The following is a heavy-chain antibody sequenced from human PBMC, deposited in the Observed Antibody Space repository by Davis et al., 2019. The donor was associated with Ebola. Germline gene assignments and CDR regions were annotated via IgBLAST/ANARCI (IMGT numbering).Heavy chain of an antibody. Sequence: MPGGSLRLSCAVYGGSFSGYYWSWIRQPPGKGLEWIGEINHSGSTNYNPSLKSRVTISVDTSKNQFSLKLSSVTAADTTVYYCARGPSDDILTGYYWNFDYWGQGTLVTVSS. J-gene: IGHJ4*02. CDR3: ARGPSDDILTGYYWNFDY. V-gene: IGHV4-34*01. CDR1: GGSFSGYY. D-gene: IGHD3-9*01. CDR2: INHSGST.